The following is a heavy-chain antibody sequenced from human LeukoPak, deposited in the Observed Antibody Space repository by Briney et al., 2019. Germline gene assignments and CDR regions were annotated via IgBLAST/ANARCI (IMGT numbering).Heavy chain of an antibody. CDR2: MNPNSGNT. Sequence: ASVKVSCKASGYTFTSYDINWVRQATGQGLEWMGWMNPNSGNTGYAQKFQGRVTMTRNTSISTAYMELSSLRSEDTAVYYCARDVGRSCWPTDAFDIWGQGTMVTVSS. V-gene: IGHV1-8*01. CDR3: ARDVGRSCWPTDAFDI. J-gene: IGHJ3*02. CDR1: GYTFTSYD. D-gene: IGHD2-15*01.